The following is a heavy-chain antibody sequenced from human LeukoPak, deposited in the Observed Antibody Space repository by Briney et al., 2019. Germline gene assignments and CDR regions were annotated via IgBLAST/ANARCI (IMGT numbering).Heavy chain of an antibody. CDR2: SYYSGST. V-gene: IGHV4-39*01. CDR3: AKQFHYYDSSGSLDC. CDR1: GGSISSSSYY. D-gene: IGHD3-22*01. Sequence: SETLSLTCTVSGGSISSSSYYWGWIRQPRGKGLEWIESSYYSGSTYDNRSRKSQITISVDTSKNHFSLKLRSVTAADTAVYYCAKQFHYYDSSGSLDCWGQGTLVTVSS. J-gene: IGHJ4*02.